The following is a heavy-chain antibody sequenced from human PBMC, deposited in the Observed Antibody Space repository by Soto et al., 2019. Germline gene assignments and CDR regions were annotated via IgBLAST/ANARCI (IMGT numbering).Heavy chain of an antibody. CDR3: ARDHLAAAGLKQNYYYYGMDV. Sequence: GSLRLSCAASGFTVSSNYMSWVRQAPGKGLEWVSVIYSGGSTYYADSVKGRFTISRDNSKNTLYLQMNSLRAEDTAVYYCARDHLAAAGLKQNYYYYGMDVWGQGTTVTVSS. CDR2: IYSGGST. J-gene: IGHJ6*02. D-gene: IGHD6-13*01. V-gene: IGHV3-53*01. CDR1: GFTVSSNY.